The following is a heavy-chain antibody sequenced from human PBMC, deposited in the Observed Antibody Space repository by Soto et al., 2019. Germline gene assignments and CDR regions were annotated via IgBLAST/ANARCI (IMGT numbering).Heavy chain of an antibody. Sequence: PGGSLRLSCAASGFTFSSYGMHWVRQAPGKGLEWVAVIWYDGSNKYYADSVKGRLTISRDNSKNTLYLQMNSLRAEDTAVYYCAKDITGVGSRWGYSYYSGLDVGGQGPTVTVSS. CDR2: IWYDGSNK. D-gene: IGHD3-16*01. J-gene: IGHJ6*02. CDR1: GFTFSSYG. CDR3: AKDITGVGSRWGYSYYSGLDV. V-gene: IGHV3-30*02.